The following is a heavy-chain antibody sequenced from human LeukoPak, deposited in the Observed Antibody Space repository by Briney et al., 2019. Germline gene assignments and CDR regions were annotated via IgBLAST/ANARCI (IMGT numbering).Heavy chain of an antibody. Sequence: SETLSLTCTVSGGSISSSSYYWAWIRQPPGKGLEWIGSIYYSGSTYYNPSLKSRVTMSVDTSKNQFSLKLSSVTAADTAVYYCATYRPVWGIDYWGQGTLVTVSS. V-gene: IGHV4-39*01. J-gene: IGHJ4*02. CDR3: ATYRPVWGIDY. D-gene: IGHD3-16*01. CDR2: IYYSGST. CDR1: GGSISSSSYY.